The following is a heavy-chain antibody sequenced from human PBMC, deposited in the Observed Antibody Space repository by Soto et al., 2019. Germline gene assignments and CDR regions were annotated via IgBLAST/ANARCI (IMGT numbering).Heavy chain of an antibody. CDR3: ARGRNSLYIDC. J-gene: IGHJ4*02. V-gene: IGHV3-74*01. Sequence: VGSLRLSCVASGFTFGNYWMYWVRQAPAKGLVWVARLHSDGKITTYADSVKGRFTVSRDVAKNTLYLEMNTLRADDTAVYYCARGRNSLYIDCWGKRTTVT. CDR1: GFTFGNYW. D-gene: IGHD3-16*01. CDR2: LHSDGKIT.